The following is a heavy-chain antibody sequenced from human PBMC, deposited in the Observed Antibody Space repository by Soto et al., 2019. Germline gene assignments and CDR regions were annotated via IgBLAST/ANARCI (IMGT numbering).Heavy chain of an antibody. V-gene: IGHV1-69*13. CDR2: IIPIFGTA. CDR1: GGTFSSYA. J-gene: IGHJ4*02. Sequence: SVKVSCKASGGTFSSYAISWVRQAPGQGLEWMGGIIPIFGTANYAQKFQGRVTITADESTSTAYMELSSLRSEDTAVYYCARDLPSPTGSYFDYWGQGTLVTVSS. CDR3: ARDLPSPTGSYFDY.